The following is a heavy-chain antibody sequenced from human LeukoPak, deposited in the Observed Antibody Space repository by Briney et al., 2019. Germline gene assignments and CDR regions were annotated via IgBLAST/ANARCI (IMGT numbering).Heavy chain of an antibody. CDR1: GLTCRNYG. CDR2: IYSGGGTTK. CDR3: VVILVPGGVWHFDL. D-gene: IGHD2-2*01. V-gene: IGHV3-33*03. Sequence: CMTLSSVASGLTCRNYGFHGVRQAPGKGLEWVAIIYSGGGTTKYYAESVKDRFTITRDDSRDTLYLQMNSLRAEVTAVYYCVVILVPGGVWHFDLWGRGPLVTVSS. J-gene: IGHJ2*01.